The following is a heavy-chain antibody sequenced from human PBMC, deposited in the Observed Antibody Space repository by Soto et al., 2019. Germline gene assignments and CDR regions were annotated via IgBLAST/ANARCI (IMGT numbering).Heavy chain of an antibody. CDR1: GGTLRPGSK. CDR3: AREEYPNGWYAIAY. D-gene: IGHD6-19*01. V-gene: IGHV4-4*02. CDR2: VWHSGGT. J-gene: IGHJ4*01. Sequence: AVSGGTLRPGSKRACRRQPEGKGLEWIGHVWHSGGTNYNPPLKSRVSTSVDKSKNQFSLKLSSVTAADTAVYYCAREEYPNGWYAIAYWARGTLLIVS.